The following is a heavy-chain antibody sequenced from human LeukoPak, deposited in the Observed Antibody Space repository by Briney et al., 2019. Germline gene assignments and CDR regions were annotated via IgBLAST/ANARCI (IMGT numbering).Heavy chain of an antibody. Sequence: GESLTISCKGSGYSFTSYWIGWVRQMPGKGLEWMEIIYPGDSDTRYSPSFQGQVTISADKSISTAYLQWSSLKASDTAMYYCARPKRFSRTDAFDIWGQGTMVTVSS. CDR1: GYSFTSYW. J-gene: IGHJ3*02. CDR2: IYPGDSDT. V-gene: IGHV5-51*01. CDR3: ARPKRFSRTDAFDI. D-gene: IGHD3-3*01.